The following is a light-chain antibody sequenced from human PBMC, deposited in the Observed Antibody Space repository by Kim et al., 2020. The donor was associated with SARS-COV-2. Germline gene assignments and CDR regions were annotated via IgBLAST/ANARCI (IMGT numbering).Light chain of an antibody. CDR2: GAS. J-gene: IGKJ1*01. CDR3: QQYNNWPPT. Sequence: EIVMTQSPDTLSVSPGKRATLSCRASQSVSSNLAWYQQKPGQAPRLLIYGASTRATGIPARFSGSGSGTEFTLTISSLQSEDFAVYYCQQYNNWPPTFGQGTKVDIK. CDR1: QSVSSN. V-gene: IGKV3-15*01.